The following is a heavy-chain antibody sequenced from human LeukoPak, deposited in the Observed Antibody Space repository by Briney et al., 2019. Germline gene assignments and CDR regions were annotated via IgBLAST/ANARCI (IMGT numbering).Heavy chain of an antibody. D-gene: IGHD6-19*01. J-gene: IGHJ3*02. CDR3: ARDLYSSGWTDAFDI. CDR1: GYTFIDYY. CDR2: ISPNSGDT. Sequence: GASVKVSCKASGYTFIDYYMHWVRQAPGQGLEWMGWISPNSGDTNYSQKFQGRVSMTRDTSINTAYMELSRLTSDDTAVYYCARDLYSSGWTDAFDIWGQGTMVTVSS. V-gene: IGHV1-2*02.